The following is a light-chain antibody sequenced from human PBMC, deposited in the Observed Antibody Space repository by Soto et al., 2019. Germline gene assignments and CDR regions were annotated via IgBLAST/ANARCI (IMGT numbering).Light chain of an antibody. CDR1: QGVSSS. Sequence: DIVMTQTELSSPVTLGQAASISGRASQGVSSSLAWYQQQPGQAPRLVIYGATTRATGIPARFSGSGSGTDFTLTIGRLEPGYFAVYYCLHYGGSPLTFGQGTRLEIK. J-gene: IGKJ5*01. V-gene: IGKV3-20*01. CDR2: GAT. CDR3: LHYGGSPLT.